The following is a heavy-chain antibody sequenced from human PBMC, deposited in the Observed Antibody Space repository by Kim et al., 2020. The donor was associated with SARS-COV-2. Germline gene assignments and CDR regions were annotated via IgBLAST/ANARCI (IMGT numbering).Heavy chain of an antibody. CDR1: GGSISSYY. Sequence: SETLSLTCTVSGGSISSYYWSWIRQPPGKGLEWIGYIYYSGSTNYNPSLKSRVTISVDTSKNQFSLKLSSVTAADTAVYYCARGMKVPSGFIRGYNPGFDYWGQGTLVTVSS. V-gene: IGHV4-59*13. J-gene: IGHJ4*02. CDR3: ARGMKVPSGFIRGYNPGFDY. CDR2: IYYSGST. D-gene: IGHD5-18*01.